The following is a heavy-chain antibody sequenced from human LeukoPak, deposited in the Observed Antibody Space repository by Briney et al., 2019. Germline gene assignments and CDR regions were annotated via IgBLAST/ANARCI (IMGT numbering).Heavy chain of an antibody. CDR1: GGSISNSIYY. Sequence: SETLSLTCTVSGGSISNSIYYWGWVRQPPGKGLEWIGSIYYSGSTYYNPSLKSRVTISVDTSKNQFPLKLSSVTAADTAVYYCARDPHYWGQGTLVTVSS. CDR2: IYYSGST. J-gene: IGHJ4*02. V-gene: IGHV4-39*06. CDR3: ARDPHY.